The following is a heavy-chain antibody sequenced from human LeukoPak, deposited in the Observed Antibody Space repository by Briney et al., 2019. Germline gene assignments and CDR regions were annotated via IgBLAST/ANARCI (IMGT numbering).Heavy chain of an antibody. CDR1: GGSISSGDYY. CDR3: AREMVRGVKDY. D-gene: IGHD3-10*01. V-gene: IGHV4-30-4*01. J-gene: IGHJ4*02. Sequence: SETLSLTCTVSGGSISSGDYYWSWIRQPPGRGLEWIGYIYYSGSTYYNPSLKSRVTISVDTSKNQFSLKLSSVTAADTAVYYCAREMVRGVKDYWGQGTLVTVSS. CDR2: IYYSGST.